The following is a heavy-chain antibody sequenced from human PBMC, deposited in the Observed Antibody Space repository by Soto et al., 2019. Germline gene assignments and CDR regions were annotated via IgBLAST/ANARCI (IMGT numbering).Heavy chain of an antibody. J-gene: IGHJ4*02. D-gene: IGHD3-3*01. V-gene: IGHV4-39*01. CDR3: ATADGFGVVTPFFEY. CDR2: SYYRGST. CDR1: GGSISSSSHY. Sequence: QLQLQESGPGLVKPSGTLSLTCTVSGGSISSSSHYWGWIRQSPGKHLEWIGSSYYRGSTHYNPSLKTRVTISVDTSKNQVSLKVYSVTAADTAVYYCATADGFGVVTPFFEYWGQGTLAPVSS.